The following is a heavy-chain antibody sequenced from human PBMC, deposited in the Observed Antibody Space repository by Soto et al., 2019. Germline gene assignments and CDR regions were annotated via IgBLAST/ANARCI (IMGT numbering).Heavy chain of an antibody. CDR1: GDSVTSGSIY. J-gene: IGHJ6*02. V-gene: IGHV4-61*03. D-gene: IGHD3-3*01. CDR3: ARDRGNFGVVLADFYQYGMDV. Sequence: QVQLQESGPGLVKPSETLSLTCTVSGDSVTSGSIYWSWIRQPPGKGLEWIGYVHYTGSTNYNPSLKSRVAISVDTSKNHVSLTLSSVTAADTAVYYCARDRGNFGVVLADFYQYGMDVWGQGTTVTVSS. CDR2: VHYTGST.